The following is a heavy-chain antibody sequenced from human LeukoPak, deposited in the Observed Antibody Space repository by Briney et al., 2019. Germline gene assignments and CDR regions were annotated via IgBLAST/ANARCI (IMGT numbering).Heavy chain of an antibody. CDR1: GFTFSNHA. CDR3: ARASPRNFDY. CDR2: ISGSGGST. V-gene: IGHV3-23*01. Sequence: GGSLRLSCAASGFTFSNHAMSWVRQAPGKGLEWVSAISGSGGSTYYADSVKGRFTISRDNSKNTLYLQMNSLRAEDTAVYYCARASPRNFDYWGQGTLVTVSS. J-gene: IGHJ4*02.